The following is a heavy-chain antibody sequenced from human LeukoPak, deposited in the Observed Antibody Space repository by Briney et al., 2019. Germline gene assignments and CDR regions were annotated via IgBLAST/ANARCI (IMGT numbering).Heavy chain of an antibody. CDR1: GFTFSSYW. V-gene: IGHV3-7*01. Sequence: GGSLRLSCAAPGFTFSSYWMSWVRQAPGKGLEWVANIKQDGSEKYYVDSVKGRFTISRDNAKNSLYLQMNSLRAEDTAVYYCARDPRIHYYGSGSYYDYWGQGTLVTVSS. J-gene: IGHJ4*02. CDR2: IKQDGSEK. CDR3: ARDPRIHYYGSGSYYDY. D-gene: IGHD3-10*01.